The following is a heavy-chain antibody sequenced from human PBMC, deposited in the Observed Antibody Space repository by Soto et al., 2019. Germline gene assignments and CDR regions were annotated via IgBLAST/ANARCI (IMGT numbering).Heavy chain of an antibody. D-gene: IGHD1-26*01. CDR2: INPNSGGT. CDR3: ARDHYIVGATDDAFDI. J-gene: IGHJ3*02. Sequence: QVQLVQSGAEVKKPGASVKVSCKASGYTFTGYYMHWVRQAPGQGLEWMGWINPNSGGTNYAQKFQGRVTMTRDTSISTAYMELSRLRYDDTAVYYCARDHYIVGATDDAFDIWVLGTMFTVSS. CDR1: GYTFTGYY. V-gene: IGHV1-2*02.